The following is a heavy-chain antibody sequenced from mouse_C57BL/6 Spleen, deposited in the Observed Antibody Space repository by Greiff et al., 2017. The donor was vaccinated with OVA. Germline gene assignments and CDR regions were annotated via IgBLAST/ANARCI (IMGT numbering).Heavy chain of an antibody. CDR1: GFTFSSYV. D-gene: IGHD2-4*01. Sequence: DVQLVESGGDLVKPGGSLKLSCAASGFTFSSYVMSWVRQTPDKRLAWVATISIGGSYTYYPDSVKGRFTISRDNAKNTLYLQMSSLKSEDTAMYYCERLYYDYDEFAYWGQGTLVTVSA. J-gene: IGHJ3*01. V-gene: IGHV5-6*01. CDR3: ERLYYDYDEFAY. CDR2: ISIGGSYT.